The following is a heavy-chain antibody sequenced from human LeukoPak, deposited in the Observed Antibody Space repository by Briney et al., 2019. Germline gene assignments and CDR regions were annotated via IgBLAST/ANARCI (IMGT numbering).Heavy chain of an antibody. CDR1: GFSFSNYW. CDR2: IKQDGSEK. J-gene: IGHJ6*02. V-gene: IGHV3-7*01. D-gene: IGHD5-24*01. Sequence: GGSLRLSCAASGFSFSNYWMSWVRQAPGKGLEWVANIKQDGSEKYYVDSVKGRFTISRDNAKNSLYLQMDSLRADDTAVYYCARALGRLQPYYYHYGLDVWGQGATVTVSS. CDR3: ARALGRLQPYYYHYGLDV.